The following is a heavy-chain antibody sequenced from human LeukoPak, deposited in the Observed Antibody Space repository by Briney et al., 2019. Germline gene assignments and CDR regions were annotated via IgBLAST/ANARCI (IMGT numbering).Heavy chain of an antibody. D-gene: IGHD4-23*01. CDR2: ISAYNGNT. V-gene: IGHV1-18*01. CDR3: ARGRTCGGNSGPWSDAFDI. CDR1: GYTFTIYG. Sequence: ASVNVSCKASGYTFTIYGISWVRQAPGQGREWMGWISAYNGNTNYAQKLQGRVTMTTDTSTSTAYMELRSLRSDDTAVYYCARGRTCGGNSGPWSDAFDIWGQGTMVTVSS. J-gene: IGHJ3*02.